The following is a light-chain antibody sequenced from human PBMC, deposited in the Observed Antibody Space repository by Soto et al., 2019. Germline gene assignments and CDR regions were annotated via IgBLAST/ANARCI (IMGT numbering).Light chain of an antibody. CDR2: ENN. CDR3: QSSDNGNYVI. J-gene: IGLJ2*01. CDR1: CGSIATDY. Sequence: NFMLTQPHSVSESPGKTITISCTRTCGSIATDYVQWYQQRPGSSPNILIYENNRRASGVPDRFSGSIGSSSNSASLTISGLKTEDEADYYCQSSDNGNYVIFGGGTKLTVL. V-gene: IGLV6-57*01.